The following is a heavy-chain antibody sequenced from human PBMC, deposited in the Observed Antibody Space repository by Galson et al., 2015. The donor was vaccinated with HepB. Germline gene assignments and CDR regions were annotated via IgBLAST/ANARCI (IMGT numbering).Heavy chain of an antibody. J-gene: IGHJ3*02. CDR1: GGTFSSYA. Sequence: SVKVSCKASGGTFSSYAISWVRQAPGQGLEWMGGIIPIFGTANYAQKFQGRVTITADESTSTAYMELSSLRSEDTAVYYCASSARPGIDHPDAFDIWGQGTMVTVSS. D-gene: IGHD6-13*01. V-gene: IGHV1-69*13. CDR2: IIPIFGTA. CDR3: ASSARPGIDHPDAFDI.